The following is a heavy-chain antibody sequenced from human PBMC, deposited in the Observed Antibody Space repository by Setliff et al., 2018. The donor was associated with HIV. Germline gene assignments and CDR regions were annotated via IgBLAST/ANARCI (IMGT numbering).Heavy chain of an antibody. CDR3: ARSSMYGGGDDAFDI. CDR2: INPNTGDT. J-gene: IGHJ3*02. D-gene: IGHD3-16*01. CDR1: GYTFTGYY. V-gene: IGHV1-2*02. Sequence: ASVKVSCKASGYTFTGYYIHWVRQAPGQGLEWLGWINPNTGDTNYAQRFQGRVTMTSDTSISTAYMELSSLRSEDTAVYYCARSSMYGGGDDAFDIWGQGTMVTVSS.